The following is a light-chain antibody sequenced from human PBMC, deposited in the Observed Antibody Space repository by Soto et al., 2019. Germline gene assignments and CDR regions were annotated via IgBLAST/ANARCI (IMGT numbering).Light chain of an antibody. V-gene: IGKV3-15*01. J-gene: IGKJ1*01. CDR1: QSVSSN. CDR3: QQYNNWPPGT. Sequence: EIVLTQSPATLAVSPGERATLSCRASQSVSSNLAWYQQKPGQAPRLLIYGVSTRATGIPARFSGSGSGTEFTLTITSLQSEDFAVYYCQQYNNWPPGTFGQGPRWIS. CDR2: GVS.